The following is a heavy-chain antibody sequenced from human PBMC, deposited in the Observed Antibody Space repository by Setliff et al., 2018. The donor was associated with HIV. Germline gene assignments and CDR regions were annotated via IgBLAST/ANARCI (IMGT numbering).Heavy chain of an antibody. CDR2: FYYSGST. Sequence: SETLSLTCTVSGGSISSYYWSWIRQPPGKGLEWIGSFYYSGSTYHNPSLKSRVTISVDTSKNQFSLRLTSVAAADTASYYCVRASHMTPGNLLHSTGPYYSYYMDVWGRGTTVTVSS. CDR1: GGSISSYY. CDR3: VRASHMTPGNLLHSTGPYYSYYMDV. V-gene: IGHV4-59*04. D-gene: IGHD4-4*01. J-gene: IGHJ6*03.